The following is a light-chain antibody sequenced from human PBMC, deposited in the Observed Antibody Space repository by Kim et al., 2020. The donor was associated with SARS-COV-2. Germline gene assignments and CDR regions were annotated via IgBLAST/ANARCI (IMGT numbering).Light chain of an antibody. V-gene: IGKV3-20*01. CDR1: QSVSSNY. CDR3: QQYSSSPAT. CDR2: GAS. Sequence: EIVLTQSPGTLSLSPGERATLSCRASQSVSSNYLAWYLQKPGQAPRLLIYGASSRATGIPDRFSGSGSGTDFTLTITRLEPEDFAVYYCQQYSSSPATFGQGTKVDIK. J-gene: IGKJ1*01.